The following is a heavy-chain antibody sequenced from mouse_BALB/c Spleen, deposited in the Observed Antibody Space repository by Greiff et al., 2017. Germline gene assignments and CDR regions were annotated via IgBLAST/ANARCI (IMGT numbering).Heavy chain of an antibody. D-gene: IGHD1-1*01. CDR2: IDPANGNT. Sequence: VQLQQSGAELVKPGASVKLSCTASGFNIKDTYMHWVKQRPEQGLEWIGRIDPANGNTKYDPKFQGKATITADTSSNTAYLQLSSLTSEDTAVYYCARDYYGSSYVGFAYWGQGTLVTVSA. CDR3: ARDYYGSSYVGFAY. CDR1: GFNIKDTY. V-gene: IGHV14-3*02. J-gene: IGHJ3*01.